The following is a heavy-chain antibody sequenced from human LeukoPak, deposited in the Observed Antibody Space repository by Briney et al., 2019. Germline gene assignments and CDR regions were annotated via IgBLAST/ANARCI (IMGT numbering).Heavy chain of an antibody. J-gene: IGHJ6*03. CDR3: ARTYSSSWTNFYYYYYYMDV. D-gene: IGHD6-13*01. CDR2: INSDGSST. Sequence: GGSLRLSCAASGFSFSSTWMHWVRQVPGKGLEWISRINSDGSSTIYADSVKGRFTISRDNAKITLYLQMNSLRAEDTAVYYCARTYSSSWTNFYYYYYYMDVWGKGTTVTISS. CDR1: GFSFSSTW. V-gene: IGHV3-74*01.